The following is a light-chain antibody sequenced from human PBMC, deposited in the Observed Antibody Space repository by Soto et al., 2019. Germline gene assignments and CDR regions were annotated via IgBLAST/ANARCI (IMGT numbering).Light chain of an antibody. Sequence: DIQMTQSPSSLSASVGDRVTITCRASQGISNYLAWYQQKPGKVPKLLIYAASTLQSGVPSRFSGSGSGTDFPLIISMLQPEDVATYYCQNYNCAPPTFGQGTKLEIK. CDR3: QNYNCAPPT. V-gene: IGKV1-27*01. J-gene: IGKJ2*01. CDR1: QGISNY. CDR2: AAS.